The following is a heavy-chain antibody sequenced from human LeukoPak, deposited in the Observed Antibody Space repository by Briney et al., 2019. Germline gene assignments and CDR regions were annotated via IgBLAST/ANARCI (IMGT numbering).Heavy chain of an antibody. CDR2: IKQDGSEK. CDR3: ARVVHSTSYWVDAFDI. CDR1: GYSFTSYW. J-gene: IGHJ3*02. Sequence: GESLKISCKGSGYSFTSYWIGWVRQAPGKGLEWVANIKQDGSEKYYVDSVKGRFTISRDNAKNSLYLQMNSLRAEDTAVYYCARVVHSTSYWVDAFDIWGQGTMVTVSS. V-gene: IGHV3-7*01. D-gene: IGHD6-6*01.